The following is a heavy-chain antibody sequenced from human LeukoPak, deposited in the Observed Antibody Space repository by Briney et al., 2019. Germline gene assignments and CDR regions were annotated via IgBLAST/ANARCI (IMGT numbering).Heavy chain of an antibody. D-gene: IGHD3-10*01. CDR2: IYYSGST. J-gene: IGHJ5*02. V-gene: IGHV4-30-4*01. CDR3: ARVISGSYMDWFDP. Sequence: SETLSLTCTVSGGSISSGDYYWSWIRQPPGNGLEWIGNIYYSGSTFYNPSLKRRVTISLDTSKNQFSLKLSSVTAADTAVYYCARVISGSYMDWFDPWGRGTLVTVSS. CDR1: GGSISSGDYY.